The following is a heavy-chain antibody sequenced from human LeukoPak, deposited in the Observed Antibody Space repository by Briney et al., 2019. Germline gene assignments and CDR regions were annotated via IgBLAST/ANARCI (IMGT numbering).Heavy chain of an antibody. J-gene: IGHJ4*02. D-gene: IGHD2-15*01. Sequence: ASVKVSCKASGYTFTSYYMHWVRQAPGQGLEWMGIINPSGGSTSYAQKFQGRVTMTRDMSTSTVYMELSSPRSEDTAVYYCARVAPNRRYCSGGSCLNYFDYWGQGTLVTVSS. V-gene: IGHV1-46*01. CDR2: INPSGGST. CDR3: ARVAPNRRYCSGGSCLNYFDY. CDR1: GYTFTSYY.